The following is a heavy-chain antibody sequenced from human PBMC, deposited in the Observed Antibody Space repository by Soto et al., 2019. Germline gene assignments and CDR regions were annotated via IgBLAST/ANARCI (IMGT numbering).Heavy chain of an antibody. CDR1: GFSLRNARMG. Sequence: QVTLKESGPVLVKPTETLTLTCTVSGFSLRNARMGVSWIRQPPGKALEWLAHILSSDEKSYNTSLKGRVTLSTDTSTSQVVLTITSVAHVDTATYFCAGMLPVNYYYYYVDVWGEGTTVTVSS. V-gene: IGHV2-26*01. CDR2: ILSSDEK. J-gene: IGHJ6*03. D-gene: IGHD3-22*01. CDR3: AGMLPVNYYYYYVDV.